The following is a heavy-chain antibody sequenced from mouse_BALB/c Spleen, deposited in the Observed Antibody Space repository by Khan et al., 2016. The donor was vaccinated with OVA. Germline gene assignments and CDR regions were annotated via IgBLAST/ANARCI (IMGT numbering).Heavy chain of an antibody. CDR3: ERGNYGSRDYFDY. J-gene: IGHJ2*01. CDR2: ILPGSGSR. D-gene: IGHD1-1*01. Sequence: VQLQQSGAELMKPGASVKISCKATGYTFSGYWLEWVKQRPGHGLEWIGEILPGSGSRNYNEKFKGKATFTADISSKTTYMQLSSLTSEDSAVYYCERGNYGSRDYFDYWGQGTTLTVSS. CDR1: GYTFSGYW. V-gene: IGHV1-9*01.